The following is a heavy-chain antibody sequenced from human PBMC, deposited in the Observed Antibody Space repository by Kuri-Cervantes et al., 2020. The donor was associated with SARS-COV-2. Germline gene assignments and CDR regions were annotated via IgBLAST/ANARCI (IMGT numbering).Heavy chain of an antibody. CDR2: ISSSSSYI. CDR3: ARTSGSYLPWFDP. Sequence: GESLKISCAASGFTFSDLAPGKGLEWVSSISSSSSYIYNADSVKGRFTISRDNAKNSLYLQMNSLRAEDTAVYYCARTSGSYLPWFDPWGQGTLVTVSS. D-gene: IGHD1-26*01. CDR1: GFTFSDL. J-gene: IGHJ5*02. V-gene: IGHV3-21*01.